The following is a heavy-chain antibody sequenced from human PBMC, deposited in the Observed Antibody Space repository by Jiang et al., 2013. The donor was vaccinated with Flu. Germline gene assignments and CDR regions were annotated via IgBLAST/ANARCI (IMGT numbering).Heavy chain of an antibody. J-gene: IGHJ4*02. Sequence: LLKPSETLSLTCTVSGGSISSSSYYWGWIRQPPGKGLEWIGSIYYSGSTYYNPSLKSRVTISVDTSKNQFSLKLSSVTAADTAVYYCASLQGGNIGADYWGQGTLVTVSS. CDR2: IYYSGST. D-gene: IGHD3-16*02. CDR1: GGSISSSSYY. V-gene: IGHV4-39*01. CDR3: ASLQGGNIGADY.